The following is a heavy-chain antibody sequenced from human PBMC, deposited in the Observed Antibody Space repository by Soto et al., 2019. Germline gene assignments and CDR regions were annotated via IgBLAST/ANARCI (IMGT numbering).Heavy chain of an antibody. Sequence: QVQLVQSGAEVKKPGASVKVSCKASGYSFTSYGISWMRQAPGQGLEWMGWISAYNGNTNYAQKLQGRVTMTTDTSTSTAYMELSSLRSDDTAVYYCARDFVYGPGSYLSDPTIDYWGQGTLVTVST. CDR3: ARDFVYGPGSYLSDPTIDY. CDR1: GYSFTSYG. V-gene: IGHV1-18*01. CDR2: ISAYNGNT. J-gene: IGHJ4*02. D-gene: IGHD3-10*01.